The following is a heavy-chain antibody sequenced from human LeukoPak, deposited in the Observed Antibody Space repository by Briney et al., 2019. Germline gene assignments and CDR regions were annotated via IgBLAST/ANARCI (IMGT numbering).Heavy chain of an antibody. CDR2: INPNSGGT. V-gene: IGHV1-2*02. J-gene: IGHJ5*02. Sequence: ASVNVSCKASGYTFTGYYMHWVRQAPGQGLEWMGWINPNSGGTNYAQKFQGRVTMTRDTSISTAYMELSRLRSDDTAVYYCARDPIGYDSSGYLNWFDPWGQGTLVTVSS. CDR3: ARDPIGYDSSGYLNWFDP. D-gene: IGHD3-22*01. CDR1: GYTFTGYY.